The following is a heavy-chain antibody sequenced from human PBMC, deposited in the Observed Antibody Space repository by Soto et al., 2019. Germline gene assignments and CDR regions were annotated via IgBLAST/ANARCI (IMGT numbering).Heavy chain of an antibody. CDR2: ISGGGDTT. CDR3: AKGRGGSGSLTPRVDF. CDR1: GFTFNNYA. J-gene: IGHJ4*02. D-gene: IGHD3-10*01. V-gene: IGHV3-23*01. Sequence: EVQLLESGGGLVQPGGSLRLSCAASGFTFNNYAMTWVRQAPGKGLERVSAISGGGDTTSYADSVKARFTVSRDGSKNTLYLQMSSLRAEDTALYYCAKGRGGSGSLTPRVDFWGQGTLVTVSS.